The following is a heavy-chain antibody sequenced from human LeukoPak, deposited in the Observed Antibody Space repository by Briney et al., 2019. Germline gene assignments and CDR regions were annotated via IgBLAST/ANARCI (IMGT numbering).Heavy chain of an antibody. V-gene: IGHV1-69*13. CDR3: ARGYYDSSGSYSPDY. D-gene: IGHD3-22*01. CDR1: GGTFSSYA. CDR2: IIPIFGTA. J-gene: IGHJ4*02. Sequence: SVKVSCKASGGTFSSYAISWVRQAPGQGLEWMGGIIPIFGTANYAQKFQGRVTITADESTSTAYMELSSLRSEDTAVYYCARGYYDSSGSYSPDYWGQGTLVTVSS.